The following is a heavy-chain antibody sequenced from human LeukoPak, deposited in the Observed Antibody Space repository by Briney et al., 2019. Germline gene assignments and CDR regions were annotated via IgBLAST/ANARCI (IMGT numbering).Heavy chain of an antibody. D-gene: IGHD5-12*01. CDR3: ARDRSIVATPYYYGMDV. Sequence: GASVKVSCKASGGTFSSYAISWVRQAPGQGLEWMGRIIPILGIANYAQKFQGRVTITADKSTSTAYMELSSLRSEDTAVYYCARDRSIVATPYYYGMDVWGQGTTVTVSS. J-gene: IGHJ6*02. V-gene: IGHV1-69*04. CDR2: IIPILGIA. CDR1: GGTFSSYA.